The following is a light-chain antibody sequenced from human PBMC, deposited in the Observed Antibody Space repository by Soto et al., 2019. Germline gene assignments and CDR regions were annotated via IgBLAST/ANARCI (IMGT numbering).Light chain of an antibody. J-gene: IGKJ3*01. CDR3: QQYSSSPLFT. Sequence: DIVLTQSPGTLSLSPGERATLSCRASRSVSSSYLAWYQQKPGQSPRLLIYGAFNSATGTPDRFSGSGSGTDFTLTISRLELEDFAVYYCQQYSSSPLFTFGPGTKVDIK. CDR2: GAF. V-gene: IGKV3-20*01. CDR1: RSVSSSY.